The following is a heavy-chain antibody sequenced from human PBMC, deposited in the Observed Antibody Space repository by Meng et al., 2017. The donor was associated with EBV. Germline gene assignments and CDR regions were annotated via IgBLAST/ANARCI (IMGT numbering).Heavy chain of an antibody. V-gene: IGHV1-69*01. CDR2: IIPLFHTT. CDR3: ASAEHYGDYVFEY. J-gene: IGHJ4*02. CDR1: GAIPRSFA. D-gene: IGHD4-17*01. Sequence: GAEVKAPGCPVKGSRKTSGAIPRSFAISGVRQAPGQGLEWMGGIIPLFHTTNYAQKFQGRLHIIADESSATTYMELSSLRSEDTAIYYCASAEHYGDYVFEYWGQGTLVTVSS.